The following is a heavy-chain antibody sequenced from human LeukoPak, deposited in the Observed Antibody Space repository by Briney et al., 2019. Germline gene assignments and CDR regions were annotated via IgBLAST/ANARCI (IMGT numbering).Heavy chain of an antibody. Sequence: SETLSLTCTVSGGSISGSSYYWGWIRQPPGKGLEWIGSIYYSGSTYYNPSLKSRVTISVDTSKNQFSLKLSSVTAADTAVYYCARDLRGYSSSSIWFDPWGQGTLVTVSS. V-gene: IGHV4-39*07. J-gene: IGHJ5*02. CDR1: GGSISGSSYY. CDR3: ARDLRGYSSSSIWFDP. CDR2: IYYSGST. D-gene: IGHD6-6*01.